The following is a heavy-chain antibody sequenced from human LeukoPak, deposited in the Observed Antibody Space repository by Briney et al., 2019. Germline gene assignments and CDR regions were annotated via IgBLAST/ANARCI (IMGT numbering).Heavy chain of an antibody. Sequence: PGGSLRLSCAASGFTFSSCSMTWVRQAPGKGLEWVSLISGNGGSTYYADSVKGRFTISRDNSKSTLYLQMNSLKTEDTAVYYCAREGGLSSEFDYWGQGTLVTVSS. V-gene: IGHV3-23*01. CDR2: ISGNGGST. J-gene: IGHJ4*02. CDR3: AREGGLSSEFDY. CDR1: GFTFSSCS. D-gene: IGHD3-10*02.